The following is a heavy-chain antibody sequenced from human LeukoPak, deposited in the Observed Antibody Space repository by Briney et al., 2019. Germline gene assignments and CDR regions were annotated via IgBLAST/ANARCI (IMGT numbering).Heavy chain of an antibody. CDR2: IAYDGSKQ. J-gene: IGHJ4*02. D-gene: IGHD1-26*01. V-gene: IGHV3-30*04. CDR1: GFTFRNHA. CDR3: ARDKVVGATFFDY. Sequence: GGSLRLSCVASGFTFRNHAFEWVRQAPGKGLEWVAVIAYDGSKQYYGDPLKGRFTISRDNAKNSLYLQMNSLREEDTAVYYCARDKVVGATFFDYWGQGTLVTVSS.